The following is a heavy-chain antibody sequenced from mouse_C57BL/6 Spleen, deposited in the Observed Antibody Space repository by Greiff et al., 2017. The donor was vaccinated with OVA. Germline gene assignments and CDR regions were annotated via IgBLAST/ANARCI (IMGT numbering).Heavy chain of an antibody. Sequence: QVQLQQPGAELVKPGASVKMSCKASGYTFTSYWITWVKQRPGQGLEWIGDIYPGSGSTNYNEKFKSKATLTVDTSSSTAYMQLSSLTSEDSEVYYCAAPNYYVRSYDYWGQGTTLTVSS. CDR2: IYPGSGST. D-gene: IGHD1-1*01. CDR1: GYTFTSYW. J-gene: IGHJ2*01. V-gene: IGHV1-55*01. CDR3: AAPNYYVRSYDY.